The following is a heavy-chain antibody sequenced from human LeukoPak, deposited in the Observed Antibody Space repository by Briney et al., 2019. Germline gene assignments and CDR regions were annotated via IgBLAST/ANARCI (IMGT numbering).Heavy chain of an antibody. Sequence: GGSLRLSFAACGFTFSSYWMSWVRQAPGKGREWVANIKQDGGEKYCVDSVKGRFTISRDNAKNSLYLQMNSLRAEDTAVYYCAKSQYSSSWSSVLGLGAPRDYWGQGTLVTVSS. CDR3: AKSQYSSSWSSVLGLGAPRDY. CDR1: GFTFSSYW. V-gene: IGHV3-7*03. CDR2: IKQDGGEK. D-gene: IGHD6-13*01. J-gene: IGHJ4*02.